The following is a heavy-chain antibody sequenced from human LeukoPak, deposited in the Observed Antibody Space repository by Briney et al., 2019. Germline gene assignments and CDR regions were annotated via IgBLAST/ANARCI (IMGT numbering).Heavy chain of an antibody. V-gene: IGHV1-8*01. D-gene: IGHD3-10*01. CDR2: MNPNSGNT. CDR1: GYTFTSYD. J-gene: IGHJ6*02. CDR3: ARGTVYGSGSYFSFDYYYGMDV. Sequence: GASVKVSCKASGYTFTSYDINWVRQATGQGLEWMGWMNPNSGNTGYAQKFQGRVTMTRNTSISTAYMELSSLRSEDTAVYYCARGTVYGSGSYFSFDYYYGMDVWGQGTTVTVSS.